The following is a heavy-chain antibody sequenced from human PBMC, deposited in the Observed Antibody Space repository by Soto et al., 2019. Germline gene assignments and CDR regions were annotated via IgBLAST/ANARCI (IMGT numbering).Heavy chain of an antibody. CDR1: GGTFSSYA. Sequence: QVQLVQSGAEVKKPGSSVKVSCKASGGTFSSYAISWVRQAPGQGLEWMGGIIPMFGTANYAQKFQGRVTITADESTSTASMELSSLSSADTAVYYCAISARGFVHWGQGTLVTVSS. V-gene: IGHV1-69*01. CDR3: AISARGFVH. CDR2: IIPMFGTA. J-gene: IGHJ5*02.